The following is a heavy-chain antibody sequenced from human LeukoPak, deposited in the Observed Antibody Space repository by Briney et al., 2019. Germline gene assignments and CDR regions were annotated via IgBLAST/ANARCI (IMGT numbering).Heavy chain of an antibody. D-gene: IGHD3-10*01. CDR1: GFTFSSYG. CDR2: IRYDGSNN. V-gene: IGHV3-30*02. Sequence: PGGSLRLSCAASGFTFSSYGMHWVRQAPGKGLEWVAFIRYDGSNNYYADSVKGRFTISRDNSKNTLYLQMNSLRAEDTAVYYCAKDPHYYGSGSLINYYYYYGMDVWGQGTTVTVSS. CDR3: AKDPHYYGSGSLINYYYYYGMDV. J-gene: IGHJ6*02.